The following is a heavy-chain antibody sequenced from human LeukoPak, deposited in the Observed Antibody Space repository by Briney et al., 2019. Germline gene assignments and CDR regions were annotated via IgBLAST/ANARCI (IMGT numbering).Heavy chain of an antibody. V-gene: IGHV4-59*08. J-gene: IGHJ4*02. CDR1: GVSISSYY. CDR2: IYYSGST. CDR3: ARHGTAVADY. Sequence: SETLSLTCTVSGVSISSYYWSWIRQPPGKGLEWIGDIYYSGSTNYNPSLKSRVTISVDTSKNHCSPKLTSVTAADTAVYHCARHGTAVADYWGQGTLVTVSS. D-gene: IGHD6-19*01.